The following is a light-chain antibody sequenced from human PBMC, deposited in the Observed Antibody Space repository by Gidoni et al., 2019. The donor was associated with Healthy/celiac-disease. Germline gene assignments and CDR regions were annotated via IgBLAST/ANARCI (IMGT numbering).Light chain of an antibody. V-gene: IGKV2-28*01. Sequence: EMVMTQSTLSLPVTPGEPASISCSSSQSLLHSNGYNYLDWYLQKPGQSPQLLIYLGSNRASGVPDRFSGSGSGTDFTLKISRVEAEDVGVYYCMQALQTRTFGQXTKVEIK. J-gene: IGKJ1*01. CDR2: LGS. CDR1: QSLLHSNGYNY. CDR3: MQALQTRT.